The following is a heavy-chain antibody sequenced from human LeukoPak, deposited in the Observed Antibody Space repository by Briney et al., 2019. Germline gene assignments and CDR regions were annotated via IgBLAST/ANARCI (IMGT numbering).Heavy chain of an antibody. CDR2: INPNSGAT. V-gene: IGHV1-2*02. CDR3: ARANHNDY. CDR1: GYTFTDYY. J-gene: IGHJ4*02. D-gene: IGHD1-14*01. Sequence: ASVKVSCKASGYTFTDYYMHWVRQAPGQGLEWMGWINPNSGATNYAQKFQGRVTVTRDTSIRTAYMEPSSLRSDDTAVYYCARANHNDYWGQGTLVTVSS.